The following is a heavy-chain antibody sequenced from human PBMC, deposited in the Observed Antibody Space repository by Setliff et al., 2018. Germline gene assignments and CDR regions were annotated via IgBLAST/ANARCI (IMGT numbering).Heavy chain of an antibody. D-gene: IGHD1-7*01. CDR1: GFTFSNAW. J-gene: IGHJ6*02. CDR3: TGDHFAGSTIYYYGMDV. V-gene: IGHV3-15*01. CDR2: IKSKTDGGTT. Sequence: GGSLRLSCAASGFTFSNAWMSWVRQAPGKGLEWVGRIKSKTDGGTTDYAAPVKGRFTISRDDSKNSLYLQMNSLKNEDTAVYYCTGDHFAGSTIYYYGMDVWGQGTTVTVSS.